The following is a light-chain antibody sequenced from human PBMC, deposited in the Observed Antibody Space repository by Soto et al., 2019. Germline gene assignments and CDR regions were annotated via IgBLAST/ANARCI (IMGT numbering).Light chain of an antibody. J-gene: IGKJ1*01. CDR1: ENVRTF. CDR2: GAS. Sequence: EVVLTQSPATLSLSPGERATLSCRASENVRTFVDWYQQKPGQAPRLLIYGASNRATGIPARFSGSGSGTDFTLTISSLEXXXXXXXYCQQHSHWPPWTFGQGTRVEIQ. V-gene: IGKV3-11*01. CDR3: QQHSHWPPWT.